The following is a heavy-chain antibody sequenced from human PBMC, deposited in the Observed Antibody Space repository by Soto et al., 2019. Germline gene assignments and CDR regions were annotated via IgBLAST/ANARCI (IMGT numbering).Heavy chain of an antibody. CDR2: IDSGGSRT. V-gene: IGHV3-21*01. Sequence: EAHLVESGGGLVKPGGSLRLSCEASAFTCGSHTMNWVRQAPGKGLEWVSSIDSGGSRTFYADTVKGRFTISRDNAKNSLLLQMNSLRAEDTAVYFCTREVQPGVRREYDYWGQGTLVTVSS. CDR1: AFTCGSHT. CDR3: TREVQPGVRREYDY. J-gene: IGHJ4*02. D-gene: IGHD1-1*01.